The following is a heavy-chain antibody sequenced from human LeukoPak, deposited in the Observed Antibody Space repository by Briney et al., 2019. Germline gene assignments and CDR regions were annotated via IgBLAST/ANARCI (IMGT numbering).Heavy chain of an antibody. D-gene: IGHD3-3*01. CDR2: MNPNSGNT. CDR3: ARGRYDFWSGYYLDAFDI. J-gene: IGHJ3*02. CDR1: GYTFTGYY. V-gene: IGHV1-8*02. Sequence: ASVKVSCKASGYTFTGYYMHWVRQAPGQGLEWMGWMNPNSGNTGYAQKFQGRVTMTRNTSISTAYMELSSLRSEDTAVYYCARGRYDFWSGYYLDAFDIWGQGTMVTVSS.